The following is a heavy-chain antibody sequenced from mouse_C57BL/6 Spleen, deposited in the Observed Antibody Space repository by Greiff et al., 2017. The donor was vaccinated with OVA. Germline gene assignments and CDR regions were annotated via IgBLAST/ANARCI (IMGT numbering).Heavy chain of an antibody. V-gene: IGHV5-16*01. CDR2: INYDGSST. D-gene: IGHD1-1*01. CDR1: GFTFSDYY. Sequence: EVQVVESEGGLVQPGSSMKLSCTASGFTFSDYYMAWVRQVPEKGLEWVANINYDGSSTYYLDSLKSRFIISRDNAKNILYLQMSSLKSEDTATYYCARDRYYGSSYFWYFDVWGTGTTVTVSS. CDR3: ARDRYYGSSYFWYFDV. J-gene: IGHJ1*03.